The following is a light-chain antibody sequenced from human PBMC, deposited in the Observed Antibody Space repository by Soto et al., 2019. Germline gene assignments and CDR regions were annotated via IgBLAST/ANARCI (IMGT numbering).Light chain of an antibody. CDR2: EID. CDR3: QSYGSGLSVV. CDR1: DSNIGTSYD. V-gene: IGLV1-40*01. Sequence: QSVLTQPPSISGAPGQWVTITCTGSDSNIGTSYDVNWYQHLPGTAPTLLIYEIDNRPSGVPDRFSASRSGASASLAIDKLQAGDEGDYYCQSYGSGLSVVFGGGTKLTVL. J-gene: IGLJ2*01.